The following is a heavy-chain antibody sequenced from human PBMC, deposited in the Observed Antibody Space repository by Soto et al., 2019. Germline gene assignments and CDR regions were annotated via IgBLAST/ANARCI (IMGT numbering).Heavy chain of an antibody. V-gene: IGHV4-34*01. J-gene: IGHJ4*02. CDR1: GGSFSGYS. CDR2: INHSGST. D-gene: IGHD2-8*02. CDR3: ARDKITGLFDY. Sequence: QVQLQQWGAGLLKPSETLSLTCAVYGGSFSGYSWTWIRQPPGTGLEWIGEINHSGSTNYNPSLKSRVTMSVDTSTNQFSLKLTSVTAADTAVYYCARDKITGLFDYWGQGTLVTVSS.